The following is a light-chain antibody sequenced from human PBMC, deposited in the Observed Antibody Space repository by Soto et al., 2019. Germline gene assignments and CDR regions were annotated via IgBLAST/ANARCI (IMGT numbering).Light chain of an antibody. J-gene: IGLJ2*01. V-gene: IGLV2-14*03. CDR2: DVT. Sequence: QSVLTQPASVSGSPGQSITISCTGTSSDIGRYNYVSWYQQHPGKAPKLIIYDVTNRPSGVSDRFSGSKSGNTASLTISGLQAEDEADYHCSSFSSCGTVVVFGGGTKLTVL. CDR1: SSDIGRYNY. CDR3: SSFSSCGTVVV.